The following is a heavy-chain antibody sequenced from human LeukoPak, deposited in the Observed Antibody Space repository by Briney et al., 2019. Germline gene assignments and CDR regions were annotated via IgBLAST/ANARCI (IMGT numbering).Heavy chain of an antibody. CDR3: ARHLAVAGYFFDY. CDR2: IYYSGST. D-gene: IGHD6-19*01. Sequence: SETLSLTRTVSGGSMSSYYWSWIRQPPGKGLEWIGYIYYSGSTNYNPSLRSRVTISVDTSKNQFSLKLSSVTAADTAVYYCARHLAVAGYFFDYWGQGTLVTVSS. CDR1: GGSMSSYY. V-gene: IGHV4-59*08. J-gene: IGHJ4*02.